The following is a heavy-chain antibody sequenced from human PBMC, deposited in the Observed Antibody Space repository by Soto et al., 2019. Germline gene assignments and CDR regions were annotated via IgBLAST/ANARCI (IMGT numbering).Heavy chain of an antibody. J-gene: IGHJ6*02. CDR2: INPASGHT. CDR1: GYTFTTYA. CDR3: ARSVVGATGEILYNAMDV. V-gene: IGHV1-3*01. D-gene: IGHD1-26*01. Sequence: QVQLVQSGAEVKKPGASVKVSCKASGYTFTTYALHWVRQAPGQRPEWMGWINPASGHTKYSKKFQDRVTITRDTSASTGYMELSSLRSEDTAVYYCARSVVGATGEILYNAMDVWGQGTTVTVSS.